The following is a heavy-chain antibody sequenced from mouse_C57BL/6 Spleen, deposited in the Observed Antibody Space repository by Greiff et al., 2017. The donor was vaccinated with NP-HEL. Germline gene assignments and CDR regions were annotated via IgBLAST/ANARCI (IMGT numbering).Heavy chain of an antibody. CDR1: GFTFSSYG. CDR3: ARHKNFITTGASTGNAMDY. V-gene: IGHV5-6*01. D-gene: IGHD1-1*01. CDR2: ISRGGSYT. J-gene: IGHJ4*01. Sequence: EVQGVESGGDLVKPGGSLKLSCAASGFTFSSYGMSWVRQTPDKRLEWVATISRGGSYTYYPDSVKGRFTISRDTAKNTLYLQMSSLKSEDTAMYYCARHKNFITTGASTGNAMDYWGQGTSVTVSS.